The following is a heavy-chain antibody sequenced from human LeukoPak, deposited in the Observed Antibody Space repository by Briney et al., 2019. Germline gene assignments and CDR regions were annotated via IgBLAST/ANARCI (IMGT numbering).Heavy chain of an antibody. D-gene: IGHD2-2*01. CDR2: LSYDGSNK. Sequence: GGSLRLSCAASGFTFNNFAVHWVRQAPGKGLEWVAFLSYDGSNKYYTDSVKGRFTISRDNSKNTLYLQMNSLRAEDTAVYYCARDEGYCSSTSCYFGAFDIWGQGTMVTVSS. CDR1: GFTFNNFA. J-gene: IGHJ3*02. V-gene: IGHV3-30*14. CDR3: ARDEGYCSSTSCYFGAFDI.